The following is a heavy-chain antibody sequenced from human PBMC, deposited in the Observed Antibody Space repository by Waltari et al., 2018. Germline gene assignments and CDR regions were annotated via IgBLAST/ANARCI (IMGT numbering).Heavy chain of an antibody. CDR1: GFSFTAYT. J-gene: IGHJ6*03. CDR3: ASHLEDFYYYMDV. CDR2: IGSSSTYT. V-gene: IGHV3-21*06. Sequence: EVQLVESGGGLVKPGGSLRPTCVPSGFSFTAYTMNWVRHTPEKGLEWVSSIGSSSTYTYYADSVKRRFTISSDNAANSLHLEMTALRPEDTAVYYCASHLEDFYYYMDVWGKGTTVTVSS.